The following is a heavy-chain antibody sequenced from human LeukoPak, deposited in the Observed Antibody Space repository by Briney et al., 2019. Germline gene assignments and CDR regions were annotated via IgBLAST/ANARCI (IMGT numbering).Heavy chain of an antibody. D-gene: IGHD5-12*01. Sequence: PGGSLRLSCAASGFTFSSYSMNWVRQAPGKGLEWVSSISSSSSYIYYADSVKGRFTISRDNAKNSLYLQMNSLRAEDTAVYYCARGPRGEMATIAFDYWGQGTLVTVSS. V-gene: IGHV3-21*01. CDR1: GFTFSSYS. CDR2: ISSSSSYI. CDR3: ARGPRGEMATIAFDY. J-gene: IGHJ4*02.